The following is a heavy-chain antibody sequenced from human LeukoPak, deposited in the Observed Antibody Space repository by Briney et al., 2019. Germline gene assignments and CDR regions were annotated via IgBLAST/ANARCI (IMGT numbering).Heavy chain of an antibody. CDR1: GFTFSGYW. J-gene: IGHJ3*02. CDR2: INSDGSST. V-gene: IGHV3-74*01. CDR3: ASERNTNCCDGFDI. D-gene: IGHD2-2*01. Sequence: GRSLRLSCAASGFTFSGYWMHWVRQAPGKGLVWVSRINSDGSSTTYADSVKGRFSISRDNAKNTLNLQMNSLRDEDTAVYYCASERNTNCCDGFDIWGQGTMVTVSS.